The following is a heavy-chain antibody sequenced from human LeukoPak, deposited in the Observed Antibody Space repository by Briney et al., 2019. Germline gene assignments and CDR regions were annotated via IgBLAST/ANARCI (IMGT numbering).Heavy chain of an antibody. CDR1: GFTFISYE. V-gene: IGHV3-48*03. J-gene: IGHJ4*02. CDR3: ASLTTMTTTGGPFDY. Sequence: PGGSLRLSCAASGFTFISYEMNWVRQAPGKGLEWVSYITRSGNTIYYADSVKGRFTISIDNAKNSLYLQMNSLRAEDTAVYYCASLTTMTTTGGPFDYWGQGTLVTVSS. D-gene: IGHD4-17*01. CDR2: ITRSGNTI.